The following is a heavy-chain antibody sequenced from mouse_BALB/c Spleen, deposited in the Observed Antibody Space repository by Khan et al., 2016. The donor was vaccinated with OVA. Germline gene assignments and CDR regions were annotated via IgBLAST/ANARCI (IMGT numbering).Heavy chain of an antibody. V-gene: IGHV3-2*02. D-gene: IGHD1-1*01. CDR3: ARDYGSSYLVFDY. Sequence: VQLQQSGPGLVKPSQSLSLTCTVTGYSITSDYAWNWIRQFPGNKLEWMAYITYSGNTGYNPSLKGRISITRDTSKNQFFLQLNSLTTEDTATYYCARDYGSSYLVFDYWGRGTTLTVSS. CDR1: GYSITSDYA. J-gene: IGHJ2*01. CDR2: ITYSGNT.